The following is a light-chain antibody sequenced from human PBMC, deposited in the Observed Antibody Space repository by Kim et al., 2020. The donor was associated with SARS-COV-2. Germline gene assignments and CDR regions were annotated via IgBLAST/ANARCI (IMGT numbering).Light chain of an antibody. CDR3: QQSHSTPLLT. J-gene: IGKJ4*01. V-gene: IGKV1-39*01. CDR2: AAS. CDR1: QSISSH. Sequence: DIQMTQSPPSLSASVGDRVTITCRTTQSISSHLNWYQQKPGRAPKLLISAASTLQGGVPSRFSGSGSETDFTLTISSLQPEDFATYYCQQSHSTPLLTFGGGTKVDIK.